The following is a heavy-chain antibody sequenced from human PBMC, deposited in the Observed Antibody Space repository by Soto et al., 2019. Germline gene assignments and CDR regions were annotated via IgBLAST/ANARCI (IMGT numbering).Heavy chain of an antibody. V-gene: IGHV3-33*03. Sequence: QVHLVESGGGVVQPGTSLRLACAASGFRFSGYGMQWVRQTPGKGLEWVGVIWYDGSKTFYADSVKGRFTISRDNSNNNVFLQMDSLRAEDTAVYHGVTDIGVGSWYSLAYWGPGSLVTVSS. J-gene: IGHJ4*02. D-gene: IGHD6-13*01. CDR1: GFRFSGYG. CDR2: IWYDGSKT. CDR3: VTDIGVGSWYSLAY.